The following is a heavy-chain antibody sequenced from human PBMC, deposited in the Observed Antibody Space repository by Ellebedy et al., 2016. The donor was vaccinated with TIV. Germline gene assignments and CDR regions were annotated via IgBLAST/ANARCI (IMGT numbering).Heavy chain of an antibody. V-gene: IGHV3-23*01. CDR2: ISGSGGNT. J-gene: IGHJ4*02. D-gene: IGHD2-2*01. CDR1: GFTFGNYA. Sequence: GESLKISXVASGFTFGNYAMRWVRQAPGKGLEWVSAISGSGGNTYYADSVRGRFTISRDNAKNSLSLQMNSLSAEDTAVYYCTRDAVSDWGQGTLVTVSS. CDR3: TRDAVSD.